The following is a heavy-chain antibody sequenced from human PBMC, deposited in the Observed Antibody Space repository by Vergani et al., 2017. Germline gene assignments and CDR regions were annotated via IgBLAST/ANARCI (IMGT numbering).Heavy chain of an antibody. CDR3: AKGQQLVFFSVDV. CDR1: GFRFDEYA. J-gene: IGHJ6*03. Sequence: EEKLVESGGGLVQPGRSLRLSCEASGFRFDEYAMHWVRRVPGKGLEWVSGVSWNSETIRYADSLKGRFTISRDNAKSSLYLQMDSLRPEETAHYYCAKGQQLVFFSVDVWVIGTSVT. V-gene: IGHV3-9*01. CDR2: VSWNSETI. D-gene: IGHD3-3*01.